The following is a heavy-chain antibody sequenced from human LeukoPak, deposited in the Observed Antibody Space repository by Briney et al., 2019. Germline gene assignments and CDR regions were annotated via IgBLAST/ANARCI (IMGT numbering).Heavy chain of an antibody. CDR2: IYYSGST. D-gene: IGHD2-15*01. J-gene: IGHJ5*02. CDR3: ARDGCSAGSCYSWENWFDP. Sequence: SETLSLTCTVSGGSISSYYWSWIRQPPGKGLEWIGYIYYSGSTNYNPSLKSRVTISVDTSKNQFSLKLSSVTAADTAVYYCARDGCSAGSCYSWENWFDPWGQGTLVTVSS. CDR1: GGSISSYY. V-gene: IGHV4-59*12.